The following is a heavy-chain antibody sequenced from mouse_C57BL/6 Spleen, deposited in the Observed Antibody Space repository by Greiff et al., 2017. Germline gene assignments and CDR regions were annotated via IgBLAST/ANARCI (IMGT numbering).Heavy chain of an antibody. CDR3: ARGDYYGSSYGYFDV. J-gene: IGHJ1*03. CDR1: GFTFSSYA. Sequence: EVNVVESGGGLVKPGGSLKLSCAASGFTFSSYAMSWVRQTPEKRLEWVATISDGGSYTYYPDNVKGRFTISRDNAKNNLYLQMSHLKSEDTAMYYCARGDYYGSSYGYFDVWGTGTTVTVSS. D-gene: IGHD1-1*01. V-gene: IGHV5-4*03. CDR2: ISDGGSYT.